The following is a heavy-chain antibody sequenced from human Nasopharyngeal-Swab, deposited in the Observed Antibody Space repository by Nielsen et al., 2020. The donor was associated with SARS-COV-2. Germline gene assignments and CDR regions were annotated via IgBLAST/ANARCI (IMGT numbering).Heavy chain of an antibody. V-gene: IGHV3-30-3*01. J-gene: IGHJ5*02. D-gene: IGHD3-10*01. CDR1: GFTFSSYA. CDR3: ARDWAHYYGSGALLLWWFDP. CDR2: ISYDGSNK. Sequence: GESLKISCAASGFTFSSYAMHWVRQAPGKGLEWVAVISYDGSNKYYADSVKGRFTISRDNSKNTLYLQMNSPRAEDTAVYYCARDWAHYYGSGALLLWWFDPWGQGTLVTVSS.